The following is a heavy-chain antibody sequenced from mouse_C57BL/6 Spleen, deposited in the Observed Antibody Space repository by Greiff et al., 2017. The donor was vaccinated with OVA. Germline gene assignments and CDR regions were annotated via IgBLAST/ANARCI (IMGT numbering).Heavy chain of an antibody. D-gene: IGHD2-4*01. CDR2: INPSNGGT. CDR1: GYTFTSFW. J-gene: IGHJ4*01. Sequence: VQLQQPGTELVKPGASVKLSCKASGYTFTSFWMHWVKQRPGQGLEWIGNINPSNGGTNYNEKFKSKATLTVDKSSSTAYMQLSSLTSEDSAVYYCASEDYDAYAMDYWGQGTSVTVSS. CDR3: ASEDYDAYAMDY. V-gene: IGHV1-53*01.